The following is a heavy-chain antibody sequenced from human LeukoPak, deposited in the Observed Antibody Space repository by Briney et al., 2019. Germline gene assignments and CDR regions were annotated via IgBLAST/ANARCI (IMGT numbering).Heavy chain of an antibody. CDR3: ARLVQYWFDP. CDR2: IYYSGST. CDR1: GGSICSYY. D-gene: IGHD3-16*02. Sequence: PSETLSLTCTVSGGSICSYYWSWIRQPPGKGPEWIGYIYYSGSTNYNPSLKNRVTISVDTSKNQFSLKLSSVTAADTAVYYCARLVQYWFDPWGQGTLVTVSS. J-gene: IGHJ5*02. V-gene: IGHV4-59*08.